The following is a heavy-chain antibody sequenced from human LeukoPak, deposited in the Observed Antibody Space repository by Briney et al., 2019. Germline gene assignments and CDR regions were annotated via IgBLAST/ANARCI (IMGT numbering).Heavy chain of an antibody. CDR3: ASAHYDFWSGYHNWFDP. CDR1: GGSISSSSYY. J-gene: IGHJ5*02. Sequence: SETLSLTCTVSGGSISSSSYYWGWIRQPPGKGLEWIGSIYYSGSTYYNPSLKSRVTISVDTSKNQFSLKLSSVTAADTAVYYCASAHYDFWSGYHNWFDPWGQGTLVTVSS. D-gene: IGHD3-3*01. V-gene: IGHV4-39*01. CDR2: IYYSGST.